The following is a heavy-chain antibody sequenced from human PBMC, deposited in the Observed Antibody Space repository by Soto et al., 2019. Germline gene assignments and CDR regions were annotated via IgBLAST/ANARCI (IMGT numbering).Heavy chain of an antibody. CDR3: ARSPISSSWLPYYGMDV. CDR2: IGTAGDT. Sequence: GGSLRLSCAASGFTFSSYDMHWVRQATGKGLEWVSAIGTAGDTYYPGSVKGRFTTSRENAKNSLYLQMNSLRAEDTAVYYCARSPISSSWLPYYGMDVWGQGTTVTVSS. CDR1: GFTFSSYD. V-gene: IGHV3-13*01. J-gene: IGHJ6*02. D-gene: IGHD6-13*01.